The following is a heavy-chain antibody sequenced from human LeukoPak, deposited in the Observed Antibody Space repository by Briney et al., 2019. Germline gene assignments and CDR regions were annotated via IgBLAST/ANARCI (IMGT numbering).Heavy chain of an antibody. Sequence: GESLKISCEGSGYTFTSYWIGWVRQMPGKGLEWMGIIYPGDSDTRYSPSFQGQVTISADKSISTAYLQWSSLKASDTAIYYCARLDYDFWSGYYGPLDYWGQGTLVTVSS. CDR3: ARLDYDFWSGYYGPLDY. CDR2: IYPGDSDT. CDR1: GYTFTSYW. D-gene: IGHD3-3*01. J-gene: IGHJ4*02. V-gene: IGHV5-51*01.